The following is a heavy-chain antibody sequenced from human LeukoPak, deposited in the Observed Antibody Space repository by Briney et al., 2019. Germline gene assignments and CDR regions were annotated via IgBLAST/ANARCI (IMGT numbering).Heavy chain of an antibody. J-gene: IGHJ4*02. D-gene: IGHD1-7*01. Sequence: GGSLRLSCAASGFTFSSYSMNWVRQAPGKGLEWVSYISSSSSTIYYADSVKGRFTISRDNAKNSLYLQTNSLRAEDTAVYYCARAKLELRHDYWGQGTLVTVSS. CDR1: GFTFSSYS. CDR3: ARAKLELRHDY. CDR2: ISSSSSTI. V-gene: IGHV3-48*04.